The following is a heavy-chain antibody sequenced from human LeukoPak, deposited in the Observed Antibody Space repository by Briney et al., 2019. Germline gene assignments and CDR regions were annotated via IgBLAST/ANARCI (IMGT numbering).Heavy chain of an antibody. CDR2: INPSGGST. D-gene: IGHD3-16*01. CDR1: GYTFTSYY. V-gene: IGHV1-46*01. CDR3: AGDLGRTANFDY. Sequence: ASVKVSCKASGYTFTSYYMHWVRQSPGQGLEGMGIINPSGGSTSYAQKFQGRATMTRDTSTSTVYMELSSLRSEDTAVYYCAGDLGRTANFDYWGQGTLVTVSS. J-gene: IGHJ4*02.